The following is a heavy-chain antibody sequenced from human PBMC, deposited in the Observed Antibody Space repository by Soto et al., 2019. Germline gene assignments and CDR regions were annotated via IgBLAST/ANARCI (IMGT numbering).Heavy chain of an antibody. CDR2: INADGSGT. Sequence: GGSLRLSCAASGFTFSVHWMYWVRQAPGKGLVWVSRINADGSGTTYAGSVEGRFTVSRDNAKNTLYLQMNNLRAEDTGVYYCARNIGRGIGFDFWGQGTTVTVSS. V-gene: IGHV3-74*01. J-gene: IGHJ6*02. CDR3: ARNIGRGIGFDF. D-gene: IGHD3-9*01. CDR1: GFTFSVHW.